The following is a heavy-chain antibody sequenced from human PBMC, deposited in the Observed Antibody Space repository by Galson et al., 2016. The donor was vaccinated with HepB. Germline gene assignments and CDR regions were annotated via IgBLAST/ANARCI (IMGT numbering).Heavy chain of an antibody. J-gene: IGHJ4*02. CDR1: GFTFSSYA. Sequence: SLRLSCAASGFTFSSYAMHWVRQAPGEGLEWVALISYDGSKKYFADSVKGRFTISRDNSKDTLYLQMNSLRAEDTAVYYCARSGGTYSSSSYYFDSWGQGTLVAVSS. D-gene: IGHD6-6*01. CDR3: ARSGGTYSSSSYYFDS. CDR2: ISYDGSKK. V-gene: IGHV3-30-3*01.